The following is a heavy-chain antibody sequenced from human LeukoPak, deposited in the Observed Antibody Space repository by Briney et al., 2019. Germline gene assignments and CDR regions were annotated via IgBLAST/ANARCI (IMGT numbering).Heavy chain of an antibody. Sequence: SETLSLTCAVYGGSFSGYYWSWIRQPPGKGLEWIGEINHSGSTNDNPSLKSRVTISVDTSKNQFSLKLSSVTAADTAVYYCARGYYYGSGRPYYYYYGMDVWGKGTTVTVSS. CDR2: INHSGST. CDR3: ARGYYYGSGRPYYYYYGMDV. D-gene: IGHD3-10*01. CDR1: GGSFSGYY. V-gene: IGHV4-34*01. J-gene: IGHJ6*04.